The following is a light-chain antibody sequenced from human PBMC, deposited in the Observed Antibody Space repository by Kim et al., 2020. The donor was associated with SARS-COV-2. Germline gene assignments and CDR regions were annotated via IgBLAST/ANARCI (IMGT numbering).Light chain of an antibody. CDR1: SGSIASNY. CDR2: EDN. CDR3: QSYDSSNWV. Sequence: NFTLTQPHSVSESPGKTVTISCTRSSGSIASNYVQWYQQRPGSAPTTVIYEDNQRPSGVPDRFSGSIDSSSNSASLTTSGLKTEDEADYYCQSYDSSNWVFGGGTQLTVL. J-gene: IGLJ3*02. V-gene: IGLV6-57*04.